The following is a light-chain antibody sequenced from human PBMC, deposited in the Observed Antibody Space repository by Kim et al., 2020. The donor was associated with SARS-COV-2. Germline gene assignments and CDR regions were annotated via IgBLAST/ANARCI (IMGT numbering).Light chain of an antibody. J-gene: IGKJ5*01. CDR2: GAS. Sequence: EIVMTQSPATLSLSPGERATLSCRASQSVSSNLAWYQQKPGQGPRLLIYGASTRASGIPARFSGSGSGTEFTLTISSLQSEDFAVYYCQQYNNCPPITFGQGTRLEIK. V-gene: IGKV3-15*01. CDR1: QSVSSN. CDR3: QQYNNCPPIT.